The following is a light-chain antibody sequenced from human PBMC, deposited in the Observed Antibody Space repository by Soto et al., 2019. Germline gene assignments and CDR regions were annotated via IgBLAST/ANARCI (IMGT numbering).Light chain of an antibody. CDR3: QQSYTTPFT. Sequence: DIQMTQSPSSLSASVGDRVTLTCRASEYIVTYLNWYQQKPGKAPKLLFYVASSLQSGAPSRFSGTGSGTDFTLTISSLHPEDFAIYYCQQSYTTPFTFGPGNRVDI. CDR2: VAS. CDR1: EYIVTY. V-gene: IGKV1-39*01. J-gene: IGKJ3*01.